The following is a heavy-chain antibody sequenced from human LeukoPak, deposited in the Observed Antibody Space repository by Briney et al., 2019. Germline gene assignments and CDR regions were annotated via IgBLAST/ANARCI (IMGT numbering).Heavy chain of an antibody. V-gene: IGHV1-2*04. J-gene: IGHJ6*02. CDR2: INPNSGGT. Sequence: ASVKVSCKASGGTFSSYAISWVRQAPGQGLEWMGWINPNSGGTNYAQKFQGWVTMTRDTSISTAYMELSRLRSDDTAVYYCARAGTTSDGMDVWGQGTTVTVSS. CDR1: GGTFSSYA. CDR3: ARAGTTSDGMDV. D-gene: IGHD1/OR15-1a*01.